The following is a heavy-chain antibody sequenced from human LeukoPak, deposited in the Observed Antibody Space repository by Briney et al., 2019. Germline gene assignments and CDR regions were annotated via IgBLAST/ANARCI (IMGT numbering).Heavy chain of an antibody. V-gene: IGHV4-4*09. J-gene: IGHJ6*03. Sequence: SETLSLTCAVSGGSMSDHYWSWIRQSPGMTLEWIGYFYATGSTNYNPSLKSRGTISVDTSKNHFSLRLSSVTAADTAVYYCARHFRRDYPDSGSSQYFHYIDVWGKGTTVTVSS. CDR1: GGSMSDHY. CDR2: FYATGST. CDR3: ARHFRRDYPDSGSSQYFHYIDV. D-gene: IGHD3-10*01.